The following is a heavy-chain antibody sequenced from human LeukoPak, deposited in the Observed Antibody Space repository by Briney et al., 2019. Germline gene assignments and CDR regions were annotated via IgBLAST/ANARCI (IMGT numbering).Heavy chain of an antibody. Sequence: PGRSLRLSCAASGFTFSSYGMHWVRQAPGKGLEWVAVIWYDGSNKYYADSVKGRFTISRDNSKKTLYLQMNSLRAEDTAVYYCAKDSRTTVTTSGGQFDYWGQGTLVTVSS. CDR1: GFTFSSYG. CDR3: AKDSRTTVTTSGGQFDY. CDR2: IWYDGSNK. J-gene: IGHJ4*02. V-gene: IGHV3-33*06. D-gene: IGHD4-17*01.